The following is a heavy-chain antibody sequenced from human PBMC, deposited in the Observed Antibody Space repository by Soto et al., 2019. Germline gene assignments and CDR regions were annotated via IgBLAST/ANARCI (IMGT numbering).Heavy chain of an antibody. CDR3: ARTYYYDSTGYYRTFDY. D-gene: IGHD3-22*01. V-gene: IGHV3-23*01. CDR1: GFTVGSYD. CDR2: AGPSGSST. J-gene: IGHJ4*02. Sequence: GSLRRACAAPGFTVGSYDTSWVRLAPGKGLEWVSVAGPSGSSTFYADSVRGRFTISRDNVENTLYLQMNSLRVADTALYFCARTYYYDSTGYYRTFDYWGQGTLVTVSS.